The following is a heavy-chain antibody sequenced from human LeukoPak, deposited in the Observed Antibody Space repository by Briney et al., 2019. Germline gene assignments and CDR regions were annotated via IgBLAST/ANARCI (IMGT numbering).Heavy chain of an antibody. J-gene: IGHJ4*02. D-gene: IGHD6-19*01. V-gene: IGHV3-30-3*01. CDR3: ARLTGYSSGWDDY. Sequence: PGRSLRLSCAASGFTFSSYAMHWARQAPGKGLEWVAVISYDGSNKYYADSVKGRFTISRDNSKNTLYLQMNSLRAEDTAVYYCARLTGYSSGWDDYWGQGTLVTVSS. CDR2: ISYDGSNK. CDR1: GFTFSSYA.